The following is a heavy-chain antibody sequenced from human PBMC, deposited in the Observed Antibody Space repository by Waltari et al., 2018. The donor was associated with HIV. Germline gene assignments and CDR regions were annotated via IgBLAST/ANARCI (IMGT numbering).Heavy chain of an antibody. CDR1: GGSISVYY. J-gene: IGHJ6*02. V-gene: IGHV4-59*01. Sequence: QVQLRESGPGLVKPSETLSLTCTVSGGSISVYYWSWLRQPPGKGREWIGYIHYSGRSDYRPSLKSRVTISVDTSKNQFSLKLRSVTAADTAVYYCARGHYYDGSGAYYYYGMDVWGQGTTVTVS. CDR3: ARGHYYDGSGAYYYYGMDV. D-gene: IGHD3-22*01. CDR2: IHYSGRS.